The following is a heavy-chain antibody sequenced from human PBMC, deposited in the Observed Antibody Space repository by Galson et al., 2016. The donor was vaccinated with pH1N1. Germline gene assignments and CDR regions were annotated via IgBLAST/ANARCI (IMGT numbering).Heavy chain of an antibody. J-gene: IGHJ6*03. D-gene: IGHD3-3*01. Sequence: SLRLSCAASGFIFRNYAMSWVRQAPGKGLEWVSAISASGTITYYADSVKGRYIISRDNSGHTLYLQMNSLRAEDTAAYYCAKNGTSIFGVITSPGHNYDVDVWGQGTTVIVSS. V-gene: IGHV3-23*01. CDR3: AKNGTSIFGVITSPGHNYDVDV. CDR1: GFIFRNYA. CDR2: ISASGTIT.